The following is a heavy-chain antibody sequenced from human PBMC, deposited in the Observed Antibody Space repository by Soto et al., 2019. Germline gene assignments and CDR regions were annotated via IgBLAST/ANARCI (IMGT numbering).Heavy chain of an antibody. Sequence: QAQLVQSGAEVKKPGASVKVSCKTSGYTFINYYIHWVRQAPGQGLEWMGWVNPRSGDTNYAQKFQGRVTMTRDTSISTAYMELSSLRSDDTAVFYCARQLAYCGGDCFTEPIDYWGQGTLVTVSS. V-gene: IGHV1-2*02. CDR3: ARQLAYCGGDCFTEPIDY. J-gene: IGHJ4*02. CDR2: VNPRSGDT. D-gene: IGHD2-21*02. CDR1: GYTFINYY.